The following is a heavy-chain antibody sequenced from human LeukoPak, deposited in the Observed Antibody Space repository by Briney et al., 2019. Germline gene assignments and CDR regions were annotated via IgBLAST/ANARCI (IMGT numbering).Heavy chain of an antibody. J-gene: IGHJ4*02. D-gene: IGHD6-13*01. Sequence: KTGGSLRLSCAASGFSFSVYWMHWVRQAPGKGPVWVSRIKTDGSITDYADSVKGRFTISRDNSKNTLYLQMNSLRAEDTAVYYCAKEESIAAAGTFDYWGQGTLVTVSS. CDR1: GFSFSVYW. V-gene: IGHV3-74*01. CDR2: IKTDGSIT. CDR3: AKEESIAAAGTFDY.